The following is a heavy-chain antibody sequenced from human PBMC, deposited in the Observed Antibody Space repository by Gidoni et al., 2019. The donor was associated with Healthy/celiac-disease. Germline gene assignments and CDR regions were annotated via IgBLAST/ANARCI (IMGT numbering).Heavy chain of an antibody. Sequence: EVQRVESGGGLVKPGGSLRLYCAASGFTFSNYSMNWVRQATGKGLDWVSSSSSSSSSIFYADSVKGRFPISRANAKNSLYLQMNSLRAEDTAVYYCARGSVGDWYDHDAVDIWGQGTMVTVSS. D-gene: IGHD2-21*02. CDR3: ARGSVGDWYDHDAVDI. CDR2: SSSSSSSI. J-gene: IGHJ3*02. CDR1: GFTFSNYS. V-gene: IGHV3-21*01.